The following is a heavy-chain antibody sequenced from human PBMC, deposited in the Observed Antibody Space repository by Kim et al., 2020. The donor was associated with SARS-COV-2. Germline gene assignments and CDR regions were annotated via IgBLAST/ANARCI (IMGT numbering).Heavy chain of an antibody. V-gene: IGHV3-21*04. J-gene: IGHJ6*02. CDR1: GFIFSDYN. CDR2: ISSHGAYI. Sequence: GGSLRLSCAASGFIFSDYNMNWVRQAPGKGLEWVSSISSHGAYIYYEDSLKGRFRISGDNDQNTLYLQINRLRASDTATYYCARDGRGVPDGVPGLDVWGLGTAVIVSS. CDR3: ARDGRGVPDGVPGLDV. D-gene: IGHD3-10*01.